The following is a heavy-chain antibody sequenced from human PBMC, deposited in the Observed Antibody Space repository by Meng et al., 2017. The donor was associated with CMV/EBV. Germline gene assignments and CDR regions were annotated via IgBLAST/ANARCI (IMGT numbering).Heavy chain of an antibody. CDR1: GFTFGGYW. D-gene: IGHD5-24*01. Sequence: GGSLRLSGAASGFTFGGYWMSWVRQAPGKGLEWVANIKQDGSEKYYVDSVKGRFTISRDNAKNSLYLQMNSLRAEDTAVYYCARWGRWLQFFDYWGQGTLVTVSS. V-gene: IGHV3-7*01. CDR2: IKQDGSEK. J-gene: IGHJ4*02. CDR3: ARWGRWLQFFDY.